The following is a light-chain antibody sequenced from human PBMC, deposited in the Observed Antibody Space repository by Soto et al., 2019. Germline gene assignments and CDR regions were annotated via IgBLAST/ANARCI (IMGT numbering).Light chain of an antibody. V-gene: IGLV2-14*03. CDR1: SSDVGGYSY. J-gene: IGLJ1*01. CDR2: DVS. CDR3: SSYTSSSTLYV. Sequence: QSALTQPASVSGSPAQSITISCTGTSSDVGGYSYVSWYQLHPGKAPKLMIYDVSSRPSGVSNRFSGSKSGNTASLTISGLQAEDEADYYCSSYTSSSTLYVFGTGTKLTVL.